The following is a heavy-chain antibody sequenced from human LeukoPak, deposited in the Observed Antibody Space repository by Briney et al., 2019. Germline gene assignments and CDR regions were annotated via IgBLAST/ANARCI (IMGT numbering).Heavy chain of an antibody. CDR3: ARVGVIAAAGTGSDY. CDR1: GGSFSGYY. CDR2: INHSGST. V-gene: IGHV4-34*01. D-gene: IGHD6-13*01. J-gene: IGHJ4*02. Sequence: TSETLSLTCAVYGGSFSGYYWSWIRQPPGKGLEWIGEINHSGSTNYNPSLKSRVTISVDTSKNQFSLKLSSVTAADTAVYYCARVGVIAAAGTGSDYWGQGTLVTVSS.